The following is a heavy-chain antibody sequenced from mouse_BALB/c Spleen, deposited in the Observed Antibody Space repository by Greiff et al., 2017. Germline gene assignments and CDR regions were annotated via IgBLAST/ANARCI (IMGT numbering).Heavy chain of an antibody. V-gene: IGHV3-6*02. CDR2: ISYDGSN. J-gene: IGHJ2*01. CDR1: GYSITSGYY. Sequence: EVKLMESGPGLVKPSQSLSLTCSVTGYSITSGYYWNWIRQFPGNKLEWMGYISYDGSNNYNPSLKNRISITRDTSKNQFFLKLNSVTTEDTATYYCAREGNYDCPFDYWGQGTTLTVSS. CDR3: AREGNYDCPFDY. D-gene: IGHD2-4*01.